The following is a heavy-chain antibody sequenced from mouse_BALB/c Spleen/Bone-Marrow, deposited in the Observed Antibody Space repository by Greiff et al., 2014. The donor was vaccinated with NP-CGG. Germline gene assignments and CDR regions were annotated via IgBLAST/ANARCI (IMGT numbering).Heavy chain of an antibody. Sequence: EVMLVESGGGLVQPGGSRKLSCAASGFTFNSFGMHWVRQAPEKGLEWVAYISSGSSTIYYADTVKGRFTISRDNPKNTLFLQMTSLRSEDTAMYYCARDVPLYDVGYFDYWGQGTTLTVSS. CDR3: ARDVPLYDVGYFDY. J-gene: IGHJ2*01. CDR2: ISSGSSTI. V-gene: IGHV5-17*02. D-gene: IGHD2-14*01. CDR1: GFTFNSFG.